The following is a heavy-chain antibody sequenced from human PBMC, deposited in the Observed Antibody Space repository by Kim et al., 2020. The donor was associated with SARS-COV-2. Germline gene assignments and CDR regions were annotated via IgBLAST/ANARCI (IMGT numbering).Heavy chain of an antibody. V-gene: IGHV1-46*01. CDR2: INPSGGST. D-gene: IGHD2-2*01. Sequence: ASVKVSCKASGYTFTSYYMHWVRQAPGQGLEWMGIINPSGGSTSYAQKFQGRVTMTRDTSTSTVYMELSSLRSEDTAVYYCARDSYCSSTSCYPPPGFDYWGQGTLVTVSS. CDR1: GYTFTSYY. CDR3: ARDSYCSSTSCYPPPGFDY. J-gene: IGHJ4*02.